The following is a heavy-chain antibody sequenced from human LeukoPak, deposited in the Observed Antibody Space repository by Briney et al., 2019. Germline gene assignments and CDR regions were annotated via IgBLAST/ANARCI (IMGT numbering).Heavy chain of an antibody. CDR3: APRGLYYFDY. CDR1: GFTFSSYA. D-gene: IGHD2-15*01. Sequence: QSGGSLRLSCAASGFTFSSYAMSWARQAPGKGLEWVSGISGSGGSTYYADSVKGRFTISRDNSKNTLFLQMNSLRAEDTAVYYCAPRGLYYFDYWGQGALVTVSS. CDR2: ISGSGGST. J-gene: IGHJ4*02. V-gene: IGHV3-23*01.